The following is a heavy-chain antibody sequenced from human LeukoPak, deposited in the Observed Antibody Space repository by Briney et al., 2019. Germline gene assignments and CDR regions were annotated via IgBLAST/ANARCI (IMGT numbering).Heavy chain of an antibody. V-gene: IGHV4-4*02. J-gene: IGHJ4*02. D-gene: IGHD3-16*01. CDR2: IYHSGST. CDR1: GGSISSSNW. CDR3: ARVEVMITFGGVTTSSFDY. Sequence: PSETLSLTCAVSGGSISSSNWRSWVRQPPGKGLEWIGEIYHSGSTNYNPSLKSRVTISVDKSKNQFSLKLSSVTAADTAVYYCARVEVMITFGGVTTSSFDYWGQGTLVTVSS.